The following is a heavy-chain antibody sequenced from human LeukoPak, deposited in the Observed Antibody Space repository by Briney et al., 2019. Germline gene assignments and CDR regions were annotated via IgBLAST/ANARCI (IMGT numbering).Heavy chain of an antibody. V-gene: IGHV1-69*05. J-gene: IGHJ6*03. D-gene: IGHD1-26*01. Sequence: SVKVSCKASGDTFKKYSISWVRQAPGQGLEWMGRIIPMFSTANYEQKFQGRVTITTDESTSTNYMQLSGLGSEDTAVYYCAGERPPNAYSGSQYYMDVWGKGTTVTVS. CDR3: AGERPPNAYSGSQYYMDV. CDR1: GDTFKKYS. CDR2: IIPMFSTA.